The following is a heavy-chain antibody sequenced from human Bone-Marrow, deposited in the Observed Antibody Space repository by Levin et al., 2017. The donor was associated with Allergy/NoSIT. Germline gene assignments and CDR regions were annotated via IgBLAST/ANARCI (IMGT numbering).Heavy chain of an antibody. V-gene: IGHV5-51*01. CDR2: IYPGDSDT. D-gene: IGHD3-10*01. Sequence: PGESLKISCKASGYSFTTYWIGWVRQMPGKGLEWMGIIYPGDSDTRYSPSFQGQVTISADKSINTAYLQWSSLKASDTAMYYCARHHYYTSGSSSFEFMDVWGKGTTVTVSS. J-gene: IGHJ6*03. CDR1: GYSFTTYW. CDR3: ARHHYYTSGSSSFEFMDV.